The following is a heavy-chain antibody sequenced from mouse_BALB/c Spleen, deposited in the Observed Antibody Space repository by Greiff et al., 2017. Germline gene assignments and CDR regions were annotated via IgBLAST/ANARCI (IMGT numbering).Heavy chain of an antibody. J-gene: IGHJ4*01. CDR1: GYSITSGYY. Sequence: EVKLQESGPGLVKPSQSLSLTCSVTGYSITSGYYWNWLRQFPGNKLEWMGYISYDGSNNYNPSLKNRISITRDTSKNQFFLKLNSVTTEDTATYYCARAHHYAMDYWGQGTSVTVSS. CDR3: ARAHHYAMDY. CDR2: ISYDGSN. V-gene: IGHV3-6*02.